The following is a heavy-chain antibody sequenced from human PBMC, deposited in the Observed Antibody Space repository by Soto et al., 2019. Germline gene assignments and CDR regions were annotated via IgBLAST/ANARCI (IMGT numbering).Heavy chain of an antibody. J-gene: IGHJ5*02. D-gene: IGHD2-8*01. CDR2: IKQDGSEK. CDR1: GFTFSSYW. CDR3: ARDRLGYGTNGECYKAWFDP. V-gene: IGHV3-7*01. Sequence: EVQLVESGGGLVQPGGSLRLSCAASGFTFSSYWMSWVRQAPGKGLEWVANIKQDGSEKYYVDSVKGRFTISRDNAKNSLYLQMHSLRAEYTAVYYCARDRLGYGTNGECYKAWFDPWGQGTLVIVSA.